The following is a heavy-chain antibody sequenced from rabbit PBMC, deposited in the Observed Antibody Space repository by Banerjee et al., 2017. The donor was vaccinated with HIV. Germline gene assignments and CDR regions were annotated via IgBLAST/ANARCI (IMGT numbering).Heavy chain of an antibody. V-gene: IGHV1S45*01. CDR1: GFSLSSYA. Sequence: QEQLEESGGDLVKPGASLTLTCTVSGFSLSSYAMCWVRQAPGKGLEWIGCIITGDGSTYYASWAKGRFTISKTSSTTVTLQMTSLTAADTATYFCAKDPYDGSTVWFNLWGPGTLVTVS. J-gene: IGHJ4*01. CDR3: AKDPYDGSTVWFNL. CDR2: IITGDGST. D-gene: IGHD4-2*01.